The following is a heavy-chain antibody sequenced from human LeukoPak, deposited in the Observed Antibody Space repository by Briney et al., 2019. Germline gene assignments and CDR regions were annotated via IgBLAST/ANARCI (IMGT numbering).Heavy chain of an antibody. CDR2: IYTSGST. CDR1: GGSISSYY. CDR3: ARNRVMTTVTTGYYYYYMDV. J-gene: IGHJ6*03. D-gene: IGHD4-17*01. Sequence: PSETLSLTCTVSGGSISSYYWSCIRQPAGKRLEWIGRIYTSGSTNYNPSLKSRVTMSVDTSKNQFSLKLSSVTAADTAVYYCARNRVMTTVTTGYYYYYMDVWGKGTTVTVSS. V-gene: IGHV4-4*07.